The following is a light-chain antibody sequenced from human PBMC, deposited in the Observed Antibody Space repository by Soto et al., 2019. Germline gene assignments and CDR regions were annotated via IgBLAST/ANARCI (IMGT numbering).Light chain of an antibody. Sequence: IQLTQSPSSLSASVGDRVTITCRASQGISSYLAWYQQKPGKAPKLLIYAASTLQSGVPSRFSGSGSGTDFTLTSSSLQPEDFATYYWQHLNSYPRTFGQGTKVEIK. CDR1: QGISSY. CDR2: AAS. J-gene: IGKJ1*01. V-gene: IGKV1-9*01. CDR3: QHLNSYPRT.